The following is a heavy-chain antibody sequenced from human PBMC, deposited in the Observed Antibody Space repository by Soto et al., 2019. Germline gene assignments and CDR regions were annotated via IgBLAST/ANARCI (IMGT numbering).Heavy chain of an antibody. CDR1: GYTLTELS. V-gene: IGHV1-24*01. J-gene: IGHJ4*02. CDR3: ATLGIAAAATFDY. Sequence: VASVKVSCKVSGYTLTELSMHWVRQAPGKGLEWMGGFDPEDGETIYAQKFQGRVTMTEDTSTDTAYMELSSLRSEDTAVYYCATLGIAAAATFDYWGQGTLVTVSS. CDR2: FDPEDGET. D-gene: IGHD6-13*01.